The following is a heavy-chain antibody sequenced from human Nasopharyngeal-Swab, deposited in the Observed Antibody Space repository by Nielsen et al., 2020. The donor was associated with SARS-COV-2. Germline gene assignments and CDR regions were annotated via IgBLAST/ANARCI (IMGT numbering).Heavy chain of an antibody. Sequence: GGSLRLSYAASGFTFDKYEMNWVRQAPGKGLEWVAYISTSGTTIHYADSVRGRFTVSRDDAKKSLHLQMNSLRVDDTAVYYCARASRGWSWGQGTPVTVSS. V-gene: IGHV3-48*03. CDR2: ISTSGTTI. CDR1: GFTFDKYE. D-gene: IGHD6-19*01. CDR3: ARASRGWS. J-gene: IGHJ5*02.